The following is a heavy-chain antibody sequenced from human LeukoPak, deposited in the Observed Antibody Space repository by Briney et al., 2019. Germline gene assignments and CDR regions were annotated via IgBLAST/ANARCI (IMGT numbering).Heavy chain of an antibody. CDR2: IYYSGST. Sequence: SETLSLTCTVSGGSISSSSYYWGWIRQPPGKGLEWIGSIYYSGSTYYNPSLKSRATISVDTSKNQFSLKLSSVTAADTAVYYCARHFHRYSYGYSIFDAFDIWGQGTMVTVSS. CDR1: GGSISSSSYY. V-gene: IGHV4-39*01. D-gene: IGHD5-18*01. J-gene: IGHJ3*02. CDR3: ARHFHRYSYGYSIFDAFDI.